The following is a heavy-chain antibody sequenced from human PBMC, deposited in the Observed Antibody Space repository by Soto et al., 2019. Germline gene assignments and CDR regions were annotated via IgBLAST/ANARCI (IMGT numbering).Heavy chain of an antibody. CDR3: AKDLVRFLEWPHLYAFDS. CDR2: ISGSGGST. J-gene: IGHJ3*02. CDR1: GFTFSSYA. D-gene: IGHD3-3*01. Sequence: PGGSLRLSCAASGFTFSSYAMSWVRQAPGKGLEWVSAISGSGGSTYYADSVKGRFTISRDNSKNTLYLQMNSLRAEDTAVYYCAKDLVRFLEWPHLYAFDSWGQGTMVTFSS. V-gene: IGHV3-23*01.